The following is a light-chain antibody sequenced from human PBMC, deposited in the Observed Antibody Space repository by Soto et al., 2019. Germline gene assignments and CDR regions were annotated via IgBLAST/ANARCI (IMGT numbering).Light chain of an antibody. Sequence: QSALTQPASVSGSPGQSVTISCTGTRSDVGGYNDVSWYQQHPGKAPKLMIYDVSNRPSGVSNRFSGSKSGTTASLTIAGLQAEDEADYYCSSYTSRSALVFGGGTKLTVL. CDR2: DVS. CDR1: RSDVGGYND. V-gene: IGLV2-14*01. J-gene: IGLJ2*01. CDR3: SSYTSRSALV.